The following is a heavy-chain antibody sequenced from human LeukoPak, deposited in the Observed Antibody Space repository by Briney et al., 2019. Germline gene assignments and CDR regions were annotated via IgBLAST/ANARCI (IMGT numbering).Heavy chain of an antibody. J-gene: IGHJ3*02. CDR3: ARGSIYYYDSRGAFDI. CDR2: MNPNSGNT. Sequence: ASVKVSCKASGYTFTSYDINWVRQATGQGLEWMGWMNPNSGNTGYAQKFQGRVTMTRDTSISTAYMELSRLRSDDTAVYYCARGSIYYYDSRGAFDIWGQGTMVTVSS. CDR1: GYTFTSYD. D-gene: IGHD3-22*01. V-gene: IGHV1-8*02.